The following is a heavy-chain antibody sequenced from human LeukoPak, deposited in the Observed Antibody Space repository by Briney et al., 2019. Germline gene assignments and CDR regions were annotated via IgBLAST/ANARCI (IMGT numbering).Heavy chain of an antibody. CDR3: AREGEGSLH. CDR1: GSSISSYY. V-gene: IGHV4-59*12. CDR2: IYYSGST. Sequence: SETLSLTCTVSGSSISSYYWSWIRQPPGKGLEWIGYIYYSGSTNYNPSLKSRVTISVDTSKNQFSLKLSSVTAADTAVYYCAREGEGSLHWGQGTLVTVSS. D-gene: IGHD3-16*01. J-gene: IGHJ4*02.